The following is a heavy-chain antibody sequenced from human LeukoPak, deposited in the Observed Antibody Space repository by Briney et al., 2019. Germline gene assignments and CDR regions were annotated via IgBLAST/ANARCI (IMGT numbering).Heavy chain of an antibody. D-gene: IGHD1-26*01. CDR1: GFTFKDYG. V-gene: IGHV3-9*01. CDR3: AKHLRATNTYIFFGLDV. CDR2: INWNGGGT. J-gene: IGHJ6*02. Sequence: PGGSLRLSCAATGFTFKDYGMHWVRHPPGKGLEWVSGINWNGGGTDYADSVKGRFTISRGNAKNSLYLQMTSLRPKDTALYYCAKHLRATNTYIFFGLDVWGQGTTVTVSS.